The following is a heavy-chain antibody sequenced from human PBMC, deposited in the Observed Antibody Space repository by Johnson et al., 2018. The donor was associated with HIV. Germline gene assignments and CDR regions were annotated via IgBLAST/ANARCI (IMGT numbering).Heavy chain of an antibody. D-gene: IGHD1-26*01. CDR1: GFTFSSYD. CDR2: IGTAGDT. CDR3: ARALGSTYAFDI. J-gene: IGHJ3*02. V-gene: IGHV3-13*01. Sequence: MQLVESGGGLVQPGGSLRLSCAASGFTFSSYDMHWVRQATGKGLEWVSAIGTAGDTYYPGSVKGRFTISRENAENSLYLQMNSLRAGDTAVYYCARALGSTYAFDICGQGTMVTVSS.